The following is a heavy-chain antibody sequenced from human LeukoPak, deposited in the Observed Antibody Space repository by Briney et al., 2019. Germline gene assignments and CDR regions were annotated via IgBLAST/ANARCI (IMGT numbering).Heavy chain of an antibody. CDR1: GFTFSRAW. J-gene: IGHJ6*02. Sequence: GGSLRLSCAASGFTFSRAWMSWVRQAPGKGLEWVGRIKSKSDYGTTDYAAPVEGRFIISRDDSKNTLFLQMNSLKTEDTAIYYCTRVTAHYYYGMDVWGQGTTVTVSS. D-gene: IGHD2-21*02. V-gene: IGHV3-15*01. CDR3: TRVTAHYYYGMDV. CDR2: IKSKSDYGTT.